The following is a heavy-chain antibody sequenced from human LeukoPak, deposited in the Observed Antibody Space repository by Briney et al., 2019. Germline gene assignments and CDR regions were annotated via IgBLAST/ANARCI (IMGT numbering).Heavy chain of an antibody. J-gene: IGHJ4*02. CDR2: IRSEAYGGTT. Sequence: GGSLRLSCAASGFTFSSYSMNWVRQAPGKGLEWVGFIRSEAYGGTTQYAASVKGRFTISRDDSKSIAYLQMNSLKTEDTAVYYCTSQLQLLTFFDYWGQGTLVTVSS. CDR3: TSQLQLLTFFDY. D-gene: IGHD6-13*01. V-gene: IGHV3-49*04. CDR1: GFTFSSYS.